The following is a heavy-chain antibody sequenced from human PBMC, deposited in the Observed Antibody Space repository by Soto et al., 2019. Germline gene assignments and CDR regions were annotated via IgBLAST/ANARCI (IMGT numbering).Heavy chain of an antibody. D-gene: IGHD6-13*01. V-gene: IGHV4-31*03. Sequence: SETLSLTCTVSGVAVSNGAYYWTWIRHHPGKGLEWIEYIYHSGSTYYNPSLNSRVTISVDTSMNRFSLKLTSVTAADTAVYHCARLKGGAAGNFDYWGQGTQVTVSS. CDR3: ARLKGGAAGNFDY. J-gene: IGHJ4*02. CDR1: GVAVSNGAYY. CDR2: IYHSGST.